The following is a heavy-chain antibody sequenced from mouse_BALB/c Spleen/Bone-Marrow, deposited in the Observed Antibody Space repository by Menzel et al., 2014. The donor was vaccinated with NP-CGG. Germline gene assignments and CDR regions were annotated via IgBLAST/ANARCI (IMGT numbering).Heavy chain of an antibody. CDR2: SWAGGST. V-gene: IGHV2-9*02. J-gene: IGHJ4*01. D-gene: IGHD2-14*01. CDR3: AREGYDHAMDY. CDR1: GFSLTIYG. Sequence: QVQLKQSGPGLVAPSQSLSITCTVSGFSLTIYGVHWVRQPPGKGLEWLGVSWAGGSTSYNSALLSRLTISKDISKSQVFLKMNSLQTDDTAMYYCAREGYDHAMDYWSQGTSVTVSS.